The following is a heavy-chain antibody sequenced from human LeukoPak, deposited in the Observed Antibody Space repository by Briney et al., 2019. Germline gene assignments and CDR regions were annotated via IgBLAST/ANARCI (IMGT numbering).Heavy chain of an antibody. V-gene: IGHV3-7*03. CDR3: AKRSGGGDY. D-gene: IGHD6-19*01. CDR2: IKPDGSKT. J-gene: IGHJ4*02. CDR1: GFTFSTYW. Sequence: GGSLRLSCAASGFTFSTYWVIWVRQAPGKGLEWVAYIKPDGSKTYYADSVKGRFTISRDNSKNTLYLQMNSLRAEDTAVYYCAKRSGGGDYWGQGTLVTVSS.